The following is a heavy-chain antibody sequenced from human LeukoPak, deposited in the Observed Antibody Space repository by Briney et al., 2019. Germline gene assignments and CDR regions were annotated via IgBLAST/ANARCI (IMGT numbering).Heavy chain of an antibody. D-gene: IGHD1-26*01. CDR1: GYTFTGYY. CDR2: INPNSGGT. J-gene: IGHJ4*02. V-gene: IGHV1-2*02. Sequence: ASVKVSFKASGYTFTGYYMHWVRQAPGQGLEWMGWINPNSGGTNYAQKFQGRVTMTRDTSISTAYMELSSLRSDDTAVYYCARSLVGASLLNYWGQGTLVTVSS. CDR3: ARSLVGASLLNY.